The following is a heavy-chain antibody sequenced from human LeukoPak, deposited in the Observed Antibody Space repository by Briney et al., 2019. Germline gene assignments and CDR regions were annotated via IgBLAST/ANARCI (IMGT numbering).Heavy chain of an antibody. CDR3: ARDPGYRSGGSHYSFDY. CDR2: INLNSGGT. D-gene: IGHD2-15*01. CDR1: GYTFTVYY. Sequence: GASVKVSCKASGYTFTVYYMHWVRQAPGQGLEWIGWINLNSGGTNYAQKFQGRVTMTRDTSISTAYMELSRLRSDDTAVFYCARDPGYRSGGSHYSFDYWGQGTLVTVSS. J-gene: IGHJ4*02. V-gene: IGHV1-2*02.